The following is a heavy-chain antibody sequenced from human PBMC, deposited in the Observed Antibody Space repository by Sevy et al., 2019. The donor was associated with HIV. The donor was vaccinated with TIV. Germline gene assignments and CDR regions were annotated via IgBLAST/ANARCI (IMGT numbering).Heavy chain of an antibody. CDR1: GFTFRTYF. CDR2: ISSTSDYT. J-gene: IGHJ4*02. CDR3: ARDGEVRYYGESFDY. V-gene: IGHV3-21*01. Sequence: GGSLRLSCAASGFTFRTYFMNWVRQAPGKGLEWVSSISSTSDYTFYADSVKGRFTISRDNAKNSVYLQMNSLRVEDTAVYYCARDGEVRYYGESFDYWGQGTLVTVSS. D-gene: IGHD3-10*01.